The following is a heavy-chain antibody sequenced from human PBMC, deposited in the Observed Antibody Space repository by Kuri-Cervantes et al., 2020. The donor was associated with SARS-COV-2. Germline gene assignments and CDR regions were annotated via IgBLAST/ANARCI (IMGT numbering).Heavy chain of an antibody. CDR1: GGPISSYY. Sequence: SETLSLTCTVSGGPISSYYWSWIRQPPGKGLEWIGYIYYSGSTNYNPSLKSRVTISVDTSKDQFSLKLSSVTAADTAVYYCARAQYSSSWSEGYYYYMDVWGKGTTVTVSS. CDR3: ARAQYSSSWSEGYYYYMDV. V-gene: IGHV4-59*01. D-gene: IGHD6-13*01. CDR2: IYYSGST. J-gene: IGHJ6*03.